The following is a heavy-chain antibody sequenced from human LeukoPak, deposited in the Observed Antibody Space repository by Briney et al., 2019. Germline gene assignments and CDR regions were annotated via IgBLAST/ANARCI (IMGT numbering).Heavy chain of an antibody. V-gene: IGHV4-59*01. CDR1: GGSISSYY. Sequence: SETLSLTCTVSGGSISSYYWSWIRQPPGKGLEWIGDIYYSGSTTYNPSLNSRVTLSVDTSKNQFSLKLRSVTAADTAIYYCARGFRVSRFLEWSSPFFDYWGRGTLVTVSS. CDR2: IYYSGST. J-gene: IGHJ4*02. D-gene: IGHD3-3*01. CDR3: ARGFRVSRFLEWSSPFFDY.